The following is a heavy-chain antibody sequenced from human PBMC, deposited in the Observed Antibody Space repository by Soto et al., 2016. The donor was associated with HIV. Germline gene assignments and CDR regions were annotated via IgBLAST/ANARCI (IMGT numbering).Heavy chain of an antibody. J-gene: IGHJ4*02. CDR3: VRVASEMTTSPFDS. CDR2: VNDRGIV. CDR1: GGSLSGYY. V-gene: IGHV4-34*01. D-gene: IGHD1-1*01. Sequence: QVRLHQWGAGVVKPSETLSLTCAVYGGSLSGYYWTWIRQTPEKGLEWIGEVNDRGIVNYNPPLKRRLTITVESTKNQFLLNLRSVTAADTAIYYCVRVASEMTTSPFDSWGQGTLVTISS.